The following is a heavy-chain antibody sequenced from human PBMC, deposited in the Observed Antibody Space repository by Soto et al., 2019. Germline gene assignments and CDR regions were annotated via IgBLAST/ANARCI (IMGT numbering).Heavy chain of an antibody. CDR1: GFTFSSYS. CDR3: ARDIFSVAAAESWFDP. D-gene: IGHD6-13*01. V-gene: IGHV3-21*01. J-gene: IGHJ5*02. Sequence: EVQLVESGGGLVKPGGSPRLSCAASGFTFSSYSMNWVRQAPGKGLEWVSSISSSSSYIYYADSVKGRFTISRDNAKNSLYLQMNSLRAEDTAVYYCARDIFSVAAAESWFDPWGQGTLVTVSS. CDR2: ISSSSSYI.